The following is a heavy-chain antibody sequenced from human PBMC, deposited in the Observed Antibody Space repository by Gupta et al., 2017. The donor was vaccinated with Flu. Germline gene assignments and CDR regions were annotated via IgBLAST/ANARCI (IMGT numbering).Heavy chain of an antibody. Sequence: MHWVRQAPGQGLEWMGRINPNSGGTNYAQKFQGRVTMTRDTSISTAYMELSRLRSDDTAVYYCARRGKTIYGAYYYYYMDVWGKGTTVTVSS. V-gene: IGHV1-2*06. J-gene: IGHJ6*03. CDR2: INPNSGGT. D-gene: IGHD4-17*01. CDR3: ARRGKTIYGAYYYYYMDV.